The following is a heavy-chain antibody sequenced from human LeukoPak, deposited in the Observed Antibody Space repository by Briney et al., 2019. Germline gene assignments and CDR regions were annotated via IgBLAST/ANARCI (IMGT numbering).Heavy chain of an antibody. CDR1: GFTFDDYG. Sequence: GGSLRLSCAASGFTFDDYGMSWVRQAPEKGLEWVSGINWNGGSTGYADSVKGRFTISRDNAKNSLYLQMNSLRAEDTALYYCARGTAGVEFDYWGQGTLVTVSS. CDR2: INWNGGST. J-gene: IGHJ4*02. V-gene: IGHV3-20*04. D-gene: IGHD3-10*01. CDR3: ARGTAGVEFDY.